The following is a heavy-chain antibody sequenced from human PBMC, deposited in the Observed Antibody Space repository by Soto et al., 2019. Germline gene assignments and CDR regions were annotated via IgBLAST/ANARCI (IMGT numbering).Heavy chain of an antibody. D-gene: IGHD6-6*01. CDR1: GGTFRSYA. Sequence: QVQLVQSGAEVKKPGSSVKVSCKASGGTFRSYAISWVRQAPGQGLEWMGGIIPIFGTANYAQKFQGRVTITADKSTSTAYMELSSLRSEDTAVYYCASEYSSSSGNSNFDYWGQGTLVTVSS. CDR3: ASEYSSSSGNSNFDY. CDR2: IIPIFGTA. V-gene: IGHV1-69*06. J-gene: IGHJ4*02.